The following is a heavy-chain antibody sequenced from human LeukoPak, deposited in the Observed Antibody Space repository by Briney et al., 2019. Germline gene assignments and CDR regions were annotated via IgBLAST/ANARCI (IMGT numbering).Heavy chain of an antibody. CDR3: AKVKDFWSGYQGIWGYHFDY. J-gene: IGHJ4*02. CDR1: GITVSTNY. V-gene: IGHV3-53*01. CDR2: IYSGGDT. D-gene: IGHD3-3*01. Sequence: GGSLRLSCEASGITVSTNYMSWVRQAPGKGLEWVSVIYSGGDTYYADSVKGRFTISRDNSKNTLYLQMNSLRAEDTAVYYRAKVKDFWSGYQGIWGYHFDYWGQGTLVTVSS.